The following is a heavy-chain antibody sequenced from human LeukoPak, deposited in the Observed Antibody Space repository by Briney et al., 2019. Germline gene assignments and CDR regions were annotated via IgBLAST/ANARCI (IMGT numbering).Heavy chain of an antibody. CDR3: ARAPPLLDYYDSSGYGQNDFDY. Sequence: ASVKVSCKASGYTFTSYGISWVRQAPGQGLEWMGWISAYNGNTNYAQKLQGRVTMTTDTSTSTAYMELRSLRSDDTAVYYCARAPPLLDYYDSSGYGQNDFDYWGQGTLVTVSS. D-gene: IGHD3-22*01. J-gene: IGHJ4*02. CDR2: ISAYNGNT. CDR1: GYTFTSYG. V-gene: IGHV1-18*01.